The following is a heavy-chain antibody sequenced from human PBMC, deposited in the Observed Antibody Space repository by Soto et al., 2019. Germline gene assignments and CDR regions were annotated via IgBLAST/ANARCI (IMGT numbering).Heavy chain of an antibody. Sequence: GASVKVSCKASGYTFSNYAMQWVRQAPGQGLEWMGWINAGNADTKYSRNFQGRVTFSRDTSASTVYMEMSNLRSEDAAMYYCARGIWESHRYYLDNWGQGTLVTVSS. CDR2: INAGNADT. V-gene: IGHV1-3*01. D-gene: IGHD3-16*02. CDR1: GYTFSNYA. J-gene: IGHJ4*02. CDR3: ARGIWESHRYYLDN.